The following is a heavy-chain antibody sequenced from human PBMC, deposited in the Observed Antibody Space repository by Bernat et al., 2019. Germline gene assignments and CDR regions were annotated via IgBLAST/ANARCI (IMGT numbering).Heavy chain of an antibody. CDR1: GYTFTSYG. Sequence: QVQLVQSGAEVKKPGASVKVSCKASGYTFTSYGISWVRQAPGQGLEWMGWISAYNGNTNYAQKLQGRVTMTTDTSTSTAYMELRGLRSDDTAVEYHGRDTNKRQTSNWFDPWGQGNLVTVSS. J-gene: IGHJ5*02. D-gene: IGHD6-25*01. V-gene: IGHV1-18*01. CDR3: GRDTNKRQTSNWFDP. CDR2: ISAYNGNT.